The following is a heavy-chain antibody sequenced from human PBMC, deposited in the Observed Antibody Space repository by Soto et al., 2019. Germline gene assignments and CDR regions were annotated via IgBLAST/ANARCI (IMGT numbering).Heavy chain of an antibody. V-gene: IGHV1-18*01. J-gene: IGHJ4*02. D-gene: IGHD3-3*01. CDR1: GYTFTSYG. CDR3: ARVRRDLWSASFRGP. CDR2: ISAYNGNT. Sequence: GAAVKVSCKASGYTFTSYGISWVRQAPGQGLEWMGWISAYNGNTNYTQKLQGRVTMTTDPSTSTPYMELRRLRSDDTAVYYCARVRRDLWSASFRGPWGQGTL.